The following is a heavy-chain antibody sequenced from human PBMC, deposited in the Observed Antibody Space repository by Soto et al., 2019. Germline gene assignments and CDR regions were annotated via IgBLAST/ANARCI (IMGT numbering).Heavy chain of an antibody. D-gene: IGHD2-15*01. CDR2: VYHNGLT. J-gene: IGHJ4*02. CDR3: ARDAALPGEADRFDY. Sequence: LSLTGDVAGGSIVSKGWWSWVRQPPGKGLEWIGEVYHNGLTDYNPSLRGRATMSADMSKNQFSLRVTSVTDADTAIYYCARDAALPGEADRFDYWGQGALVTVSS. V-gene: IGHV4-4*02. CDR1: GGSIVSKGW.